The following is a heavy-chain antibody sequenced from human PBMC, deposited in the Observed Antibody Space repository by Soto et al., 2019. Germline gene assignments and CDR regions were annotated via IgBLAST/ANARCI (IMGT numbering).Heavy chain of an antibody. Sequence: SVKVSCKASGGTFSSYAISWVRQAPGQGLEWMGGIIPIFGTANYAQKFQGRVTITADESTSTAHMELSSLRSEDTAVYYCALSPTDLTERGHNTVTPPCYYSYFGMDVWGQVTTVTVSS. V-gene: IGHV1-69*13. D-gene: IGHD4-4*01. CDR3: ALSPTDLTERGHNTVTPPCYYSYFGMDV. J-gene: IGHJ6*02. CDR1: GGTFSSYA. CDR2: IIPIFGTA.